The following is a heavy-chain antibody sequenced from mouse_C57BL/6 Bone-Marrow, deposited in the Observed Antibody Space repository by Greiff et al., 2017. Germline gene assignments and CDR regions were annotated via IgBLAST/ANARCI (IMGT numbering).Heavy chain of an antibody. J-gene: IGHJ4*01. CDR3: TPSYYYGSSYVPMDY. Sequence: QVQLQQSGAELVRPGASVTLSCKASGYTFTDYEMHWVKQTPVHGLEWIGAIDPETGGPAYNQKFKGKAILTADKSSSTAYMALRRLTSEDSAVYYCTPSYYYGSSYVPMDYWGQGTSVTVSS. CDR2: IDPETGGP. D-gene: IGHD1-1*01. V-gene: IGHV1-15*01. CDR1: GYTFTDYE.